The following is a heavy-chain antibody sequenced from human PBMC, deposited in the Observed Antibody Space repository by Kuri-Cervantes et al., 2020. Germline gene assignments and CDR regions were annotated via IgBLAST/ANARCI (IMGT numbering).Heavy chain of an antibody. CDR2: ISAYNGNT. CDR1: GGTFSSYA. CDR3: ARPHCSSTSCNLSPCRGHMDV. D-gene: IGHD2-2*01. Sequence: ASVKVSCKASGGTFSSYATSWVRQAPGQGLEWMGWISAYNGNTSYAQKFQGRVTMTSDTSTTAVYMELSSLRSEDTAVYYCARPHCSSTSCNLSPCRGHMDVWGKGTTVTVSS. V-gene: IGHV1-18*01. J-gene: IGHJ6*04.